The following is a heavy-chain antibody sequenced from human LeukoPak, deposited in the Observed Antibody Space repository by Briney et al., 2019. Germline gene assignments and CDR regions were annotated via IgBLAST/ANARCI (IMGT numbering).Heavy chain of an antibody. CDR1: GGSISSYY. J-gene: IGHJ4*02. CDR3: ARGNHYYDSSGYEPLFDY. Sequence: SETLSLTCTVSGGSISSYYWSWIRQPAGKGLEWIGRIYTSGSTNYNPSLKSRVTMSVDTSKNQFSLKLSSVTAADTAVYYCARGNHYYDSSGYEPLFDYWGQGTLVTVSS. CDR2: IYTSGST. D-gene: IGHD3-22*01. V-gene: IGHV4-4*07.